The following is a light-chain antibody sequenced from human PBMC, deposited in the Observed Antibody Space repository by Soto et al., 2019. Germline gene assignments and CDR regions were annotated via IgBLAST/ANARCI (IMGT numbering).Light chain of an antibody. CDR2: DVS. CDR1: SSDVGGYNY. CDR3: SSYTSSSTYV. V-gene: IGLV2-14*01. J-gene: IGLJ1*01. Sequence: QSVLTQPASVSGSPGPSITISCTGTSSDVGGYNYVSWYQQHPGKAPKLMIYDVSNRPSGVSIRFSGSKSGNTASLTISGLQAEDEADYYCSSYTSSSTYVFGTGTKVTVL.